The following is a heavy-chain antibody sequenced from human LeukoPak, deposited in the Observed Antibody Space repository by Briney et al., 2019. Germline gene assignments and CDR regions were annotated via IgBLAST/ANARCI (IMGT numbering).Heavy chain of an antibody. CDR1: GYTFTGYY. Sequence: ASVKVSCKASGYTFTGYYMHWVRQAPGQGLEWMGWINPNSGGTNYAQKFQGRVTMTRDTSISTAYMELSRLRSDDTAVHYCARVIAAANWFDPWGQGTLVTVSS. V-gene: IGHV1-2*02. J-gene: IGHJ5*02. D-gene: IGHD6-13*01. CDR2: INPNSGGT. CDR3: ARVIAAANWFDP.